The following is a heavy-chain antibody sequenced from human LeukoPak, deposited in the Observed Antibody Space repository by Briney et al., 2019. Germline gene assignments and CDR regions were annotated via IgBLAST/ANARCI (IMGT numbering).Heavy chain of an antibody. CDR3: AKGMEERYYYGMDV. J-gene: IGHJ6*02. CDR1: GFTFSSYA. V-gene: IGHV3-23*01. CDR2: ISGSGGST. Sequence: PGGSLRLSCAASGFTFSSYAMSWVRQAPGKGLEWVSAISGSGGSTYYADSVKGRFTISRDNSKNTLYLQMNSLRAEDTAVYYCAKGMEERYYYGMDVWGQGTTVTVS. D-gene: IGHD1-1*01.